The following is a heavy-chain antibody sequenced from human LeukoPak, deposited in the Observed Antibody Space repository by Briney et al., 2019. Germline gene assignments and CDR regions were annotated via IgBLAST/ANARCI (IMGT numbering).Heavy chain of an antibody. CDR3: ARAKGPYYYYGMDV. CDR1: GGSFSGYY. V-gene: IGHV4-34*01. J-gene: IGHJ6*02. CDR2: INHSGST. Sequence: SETLSLTRAVYGGSFSGYYWSWIRQPPGKGLEWIGEINHSGSTNYNPSLKSRVTISVDTSKNQFSLKLSSVTAADTAVYYCARAKGPYYYYGMDVWGQGTTVTVSS.